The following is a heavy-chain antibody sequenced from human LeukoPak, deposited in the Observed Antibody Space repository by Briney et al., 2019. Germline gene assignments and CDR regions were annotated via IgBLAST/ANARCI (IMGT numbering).Heavy chain of an antibody. V-gene: IGHV4-34*01. Sequence: SETLSLTCAVYGGSFSGYYWTWIRQPPGKGLEWIGDINHSGSTNYSPSRKSRVTISVDTSKNQFSMKLSSLTAADTAAYYCARGVGSGSYWTALMSAGELAGGFDSSGQGTLVSASS. CDR2: INHSGST. D-gene: IGHD3-10*01. CDR3: ARGVGSGSYWTALMSAGELAGGFDS. J-gene: IGHJ5*01. CDR1: GGSFSGYY.